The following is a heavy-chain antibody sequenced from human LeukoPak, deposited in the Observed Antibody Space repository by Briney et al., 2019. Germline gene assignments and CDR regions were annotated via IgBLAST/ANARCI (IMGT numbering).Heavy chain of an antibody. CDR2: ISSSGNII. J-gene: IGHJ4*02. Sequence: PGGSLRLSCAASGFTFSSYAMSWVRQAPGKGLGWVSHISSSGNIIYYVDSVKGRFTISRDNAKNSLYLQMNSLRAEDTAVYYCARAMFGGVIGKFDYWGQGSLVTVSS. V-gene: IGHV3-48*03. D-gene: IGHD3-16*02. CDR3: ARAMFGGVIGKFDY. CDR1: GFTFSSYA.